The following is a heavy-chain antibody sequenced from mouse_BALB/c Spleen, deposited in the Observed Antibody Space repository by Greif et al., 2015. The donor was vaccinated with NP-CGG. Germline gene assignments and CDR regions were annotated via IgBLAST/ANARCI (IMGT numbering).Heavy chain of an antibody. CDR2: IFPGTGTT. V-gene: IGHV1S132*01. D-gene: IGHD4-1*01. Sequence: QVQLQQSGAGLVKPGASVKLSCKTSGYTFTSYWIQWVKRRPGQGLGWIGEIFPGTGTTYYNEKFKGKATLTIDTSSSTAYMQLSSLTSEDSAVYFCASWEGFAYWGQGTLVTVSA. CDR3: ASWEGFAY. CDR1: GYTFTSYW. J-gene: IGHJ3*01.